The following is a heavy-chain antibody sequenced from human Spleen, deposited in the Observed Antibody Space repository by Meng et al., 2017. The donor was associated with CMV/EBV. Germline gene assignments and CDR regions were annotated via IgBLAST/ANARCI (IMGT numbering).Heavy chain of an antibody. J-gene: IGHJ1*01. V-gene: IGHV2-5*02. D-gene: IGHD1-7*01. CDR3: AYELRAEYFQH. CDR2: IYWDDDK. Sequence: TCTFSGFSLSTAEVGVGWIRRPPGKALEWLALIYWDDDKRYSPSLKSRLTITKDTSKNQVVLTMTNMDPVDTATYYCAYELRAEYFQHWGQGTLVTVSS. CDR1: GFSLSTAEVG.